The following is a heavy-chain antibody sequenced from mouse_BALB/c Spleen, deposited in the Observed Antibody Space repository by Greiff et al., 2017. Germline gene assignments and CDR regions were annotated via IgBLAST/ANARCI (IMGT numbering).Heavy chain of an antibody. Sequence: EVKLVESGAELVRPGALVKLSCKASGFNIKDYYMHWVKQRPEQGLEWIGWIDPENGNTIYDPKFQGKASITADTSSNTAYLQLSSLTSEDTAVYYCARSVYYGSRGAMDYWGQGTSVTVSS. CDR1: GFNIKDYY. CDR2: IDPENGNT. J-gene: IGHJ4*01. D-gene: IGHD1-1*01. CDR3: ARSVYYGSRGAMDY. V-gene: IGHV14-1*02.